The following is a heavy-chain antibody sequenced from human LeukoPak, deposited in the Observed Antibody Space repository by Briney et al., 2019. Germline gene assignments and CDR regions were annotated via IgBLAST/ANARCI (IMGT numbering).Heavy chain of an antibody. Sequence: PGGSLRLSCAASGFTFSSHSINWVRQAPGKGLEWVSSISGSSSYIYYADSVKGRFTISRDNAKNSLYLQMNSLRDEDTAVYYCARGGSGYSYGKIDSWGQGILVTVSS. CDR3: ARGGSGYSYGKIDS. D-gene: IGHD5-18*01. J-gene: IGHJ4*02. CDR2: ISGSSSYI. V-gene: IGHV3-21*01. CDR1: GFTFSSHS.